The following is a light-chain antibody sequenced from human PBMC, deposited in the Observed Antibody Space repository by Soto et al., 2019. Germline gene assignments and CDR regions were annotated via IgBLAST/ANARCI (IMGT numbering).Light chain of an antibody. V-gene: IGLV4-69*01. CDR1: SGHSSYA. CDR2: LNSDGSH. CDR3: QTWGTGMV. Sequence: QAVVTQSPSASASLGASVKLTCTLSSGHSSYAIAWHQQQPEKGPRYLMKLNSDGSHSKGDGIPDRFSGSSSGAERYLTISSLQSEDEADYYCQTWGTGMVFGGGTKLIVL. J-gene: IGLJ2*01.